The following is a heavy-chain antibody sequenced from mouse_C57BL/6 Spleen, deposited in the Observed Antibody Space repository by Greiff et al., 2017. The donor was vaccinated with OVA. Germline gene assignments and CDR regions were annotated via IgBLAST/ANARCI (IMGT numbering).Heavy chain of an antibody. CDR2: IWSGGST. CDR1: GFSLTSYG. J-gene: IGHJ4*01. V-gene: IGHV2-2*01. Sequence: QVQLQQSGPGLVQPSQSLSITCTVSGFSLTSYGVHWVRQSPGKGLEWLGVIWSGGSTDYNAAFISSLSISKDNSKSQVVFKMNSLQADDTAIYYCARPAYYSNYVDYAMDYWGQGTSVTVSS. CDR3: ARPAYYSNYVDYAMDY. D-gene: IGHD2-5*01.